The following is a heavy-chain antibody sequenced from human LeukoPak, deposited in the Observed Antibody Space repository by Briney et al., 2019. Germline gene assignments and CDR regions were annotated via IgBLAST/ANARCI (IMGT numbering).Heavy chain of an antibody. CDR1: GGSFSGYY. CDR3: ARLHALRFLEWLPKHYFDY. J-gene: IGHJ4*02. Sequence: SETLSLTCAVYGGSFSGYYWSWIRQPPGKGLGWNGEINHSGSTNYNPSLKSRVTISVDTSKNQFSLQLSSVTAADTAVYYCARLHALRFLEWLPKHYFDYWGQGTLVTVSS. V-gene: IGHV4-34*01. CDR2: INHSGST. D-gene: IGHD3-3*01.